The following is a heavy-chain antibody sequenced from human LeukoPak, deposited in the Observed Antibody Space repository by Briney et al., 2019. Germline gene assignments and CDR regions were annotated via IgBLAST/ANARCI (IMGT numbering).Heavy chain of an antibody. J-gene: IGHJ1*01. CDR3: TTDLSELDDSGYYAKYFHH. CDR2: IKSKTDGGTI. CDR1: GFTFSTYA. Sequence: GGSLRLSCAVSGFTFSTYAMSWVRQAPGKGLEWVGRIKSKTDGGTIDYAAPVKGRFTISRDDSKDTLFLQMNSLKTEDTAVYYCTTDLSELDDSGYYAKYFHHWGQGTLVSVSS. V-gene: IGHV3-15*01. D-gene: IGHD3-22*01.